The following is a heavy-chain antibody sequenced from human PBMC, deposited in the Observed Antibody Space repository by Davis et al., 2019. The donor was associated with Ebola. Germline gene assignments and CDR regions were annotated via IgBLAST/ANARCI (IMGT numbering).Heavy chain of an antibody. J-gene: IGHJ4*02. Sequence: GESLKISCAASGFTVSSNYMSWVRQAPGKGLEWVSVIYSGGSTYYADSVKGRFTISRDNSKNTLYLQMNSLRAEDTAVYYCARATPYYYGSGSYYRGYYFDYWGQGTLVTVSS. CDR3: ARATPYYYGSGSYYRGYYFDY. CDR1: GFTVSSNY. CDR2: IYSGGST. D-gene: IGHD3-10*01. V-gene: IGHV3-66*01.